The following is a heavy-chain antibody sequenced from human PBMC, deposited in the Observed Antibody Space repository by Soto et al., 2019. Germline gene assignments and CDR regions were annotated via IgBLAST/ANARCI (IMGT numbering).Heavy chain of an antibody. V-gene: IGHV1-18*01. J-gene: IGHJ5*02. D-gene: IGHD6-13*01. CDR1: GYTFTSYG. Sequence: QVQLVQSGAEVKKPGASVKVSCKASGYTFTSYGISWVRQAPGQGLEWMGWISAYNGNTNYAQKLQGRVTMTTDTSTSTAYMELRGLRSDDTAVYYCAREGGVGGSWYPKQNWFDPWGQGTLVTVSS. CDR3: AREGGVGGSWYPKQNWFDP. CDR2: ISAYNGNT.